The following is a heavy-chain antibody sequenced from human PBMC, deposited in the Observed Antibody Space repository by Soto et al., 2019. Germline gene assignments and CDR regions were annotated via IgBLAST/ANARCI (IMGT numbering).Heavy chain of an antibody. CDR3: AKDTAAYSSLDSYYFDY. D-gene: IGHD6-6*01. CDR1: GFTFSNYV. Sequence: PGGSLRLSCAASGFTFSNYVMHWVRQAPGKGLKRVAVISYDGSNKFYADSVKGRFTISRDNSKITLYLQMNSLRTEDTVVYYCAKDTAAYSSLDSYYFDYWGQGTQVTVSS. J-gene: IGHJ4*02. CDR2: ISYDGSNK. V-gene: IGHV3-30*18.